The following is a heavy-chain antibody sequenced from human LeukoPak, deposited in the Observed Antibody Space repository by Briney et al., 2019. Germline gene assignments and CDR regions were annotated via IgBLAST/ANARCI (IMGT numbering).Heavy chain of an antibody. Sequence: GESLKISCRGSGYSFSNYWIAWVRQMPGKGLEWMGIIYPGDSDTRYSPSFQGQVTISADKSITTAYLQWSSLKASDTAIYYCLNNYGAFNIWGQGTMVTVSS. CDR3: LNNYGAFNI. D-gene: IGHD4-11*01. CDR1: GYSFSNYW. J-gene: IGHJ3*02. CDR2: IYPGDSDT. V-gene: IGHV5-51*01.